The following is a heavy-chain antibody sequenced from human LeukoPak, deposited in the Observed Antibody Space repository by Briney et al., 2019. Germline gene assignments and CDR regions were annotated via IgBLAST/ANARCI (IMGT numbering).Heavy chain of an antibody. V-gene: IGHV1-8*01. J-gene: IGHJ4*02. Sequence: ASVKVSCKASGYTFTSYDINWVRQATGQGLEWMGWMNPNSGNTGYAQKFQGRVTMTRDTSTSTVYMELSSLRSEDTAVYYCAREYSSSDIDYWGQGTLVTVSS. CDR1: GYTFTSYD. CDR2: MNPNSGNT. D-gene: IGHD6-13*01. CDR3: AREYSSSDIDY.